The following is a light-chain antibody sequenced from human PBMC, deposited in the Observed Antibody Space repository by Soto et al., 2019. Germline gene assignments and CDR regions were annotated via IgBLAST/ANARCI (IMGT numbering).Light chain of an antibody. CDR2: AAS. V-gene: IGKV1-9*01. J-gene: IGKJ5*01. Sequence: DIQLTQAPSFLSASAGDRVTITCGASQVISSYLDWYQQKPGRAPKLLIYAASTLQSGVPSRFRGSGYGTEFTITITSLQTEDFETYYCQQLNSFPITFGQGTRLEIK. CDR1: QVISSY. CDR3: QQLNSFPIT.